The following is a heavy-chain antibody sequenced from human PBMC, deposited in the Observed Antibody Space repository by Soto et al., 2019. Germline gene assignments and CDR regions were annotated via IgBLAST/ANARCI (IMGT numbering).Heavy chain of an antibody. CDR2: ISGSGGST. D-gene: IGHD3-3*01. CDR3: AKNPVWSGYHLAE. J-gene: IGHJ4*02. CDR1: GFTLSSYA. V-gene: IGHV3-23*01. Sequence: GGSLRLCCAASGFTLSSYAMSWVRQAPGKGLEWVSAISGSGGSTYYADSVKGRFTISRDNSKNTLYLQMNSLRAEDTAVYYCAKNPVWSGYHLAEWGQGTLVTIS.